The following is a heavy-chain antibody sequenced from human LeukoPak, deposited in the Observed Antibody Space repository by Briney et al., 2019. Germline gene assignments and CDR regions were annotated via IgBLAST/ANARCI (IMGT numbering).Heavy chain of an antibody. CDR3: ARGYGNYYYYYYMDV. Sequence: SVKVSCKASGGTFSSYAISWVRQAPGQGLEWMGGIIPIFGTANYAQKFQGRVTITADESTSTTYMELSSLRSEGTAVYYCARGYGNYYYYYYMDVWGKGTTVTVSS. CDR1: GGTFSSYA. J-gene: IGHJ6*03. CDR2: IIPIFGTA. V-gene: IGHV1-69*01. D-gene: IGHD1-14*01.